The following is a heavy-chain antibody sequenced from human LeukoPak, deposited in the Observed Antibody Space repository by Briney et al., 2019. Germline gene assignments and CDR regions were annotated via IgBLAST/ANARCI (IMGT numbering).Heavy chain of an antibody. D-gene: IGHD6-6*01. CDR2: IKQDGSEE. CDR3: ARDPYSSTWSYGMDV. V-gene: IGHV3-7*05. J-gene: IGHJ6*02. Sequence: PGGSLRLSCAASGFTFSTYWMSWVRQAPGKGLEWVANIKQDGSEEVYVDSVRGRFTISRDNAKNSLFLQMNTLRGEDTAVYYCARDPYSSTWSYGMDVWGQGTTVTVSS. CDR1: GFTFSTYW.